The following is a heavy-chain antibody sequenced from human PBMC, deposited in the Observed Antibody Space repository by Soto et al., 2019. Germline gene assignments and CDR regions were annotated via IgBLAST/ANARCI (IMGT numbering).Heavy chain of an antibody. CDR2: IYYSGST. J-gene: IGHJ6*02. Sequence: TSETLSLTCPVSGGYIRSGGYYWSWIRQHPGKGLEWIGYIYYSGSTYYNPSLKSRVTISVDTSKNQFSLKLSSVTAADTAVYYCARVRSGKYCSGGSCYNYYYGMDVWGQGTTVTVSS. CDR1: GGYIRSGGYY. D-gene: IGHD2-15*01. V-gene: IGHV4-31*03. CDR3: ARVRSGKYCSGGSCYNYYYGMDV.